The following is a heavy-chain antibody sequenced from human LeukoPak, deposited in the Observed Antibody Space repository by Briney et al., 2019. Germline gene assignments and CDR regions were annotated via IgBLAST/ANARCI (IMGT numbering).Heavy chain of an antibody. CDR2: INHSGST. CDR3: ARGSRTPLRDRYFDY. J-gene: IGHJ4*02. Sequence: PSETLSLTCAVYGGSFSGYYWSWIRQPPGKGVEWIGEINHSGSTNYNPSLKSRVTISVDTSKNQFSLKLSSVTAADTAVYYCARGSRTPLRDRYFDYWGQGTLVTVSS. V-gene: IGHV4-34*01. CDR1: GGSFSGYY.